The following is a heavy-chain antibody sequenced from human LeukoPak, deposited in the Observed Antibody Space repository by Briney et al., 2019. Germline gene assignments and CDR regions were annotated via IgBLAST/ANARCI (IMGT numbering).Heavy chain of an antibody. Sequence: GGSLRLSCAASGFTFSGYGMHWVRQAPGKGLEWVAVIWYDGSNKYYADSVKGRFTISRDNSKNTLYLQMNTLRAEDTAVYYCAKHLGRIAVAGGIGYYYGMDVWGQGTTVTVSS. CDR3: AKHLGRIAVAGGIGYYYGMDV. CDR1: GFTFSGYG. V-gene: IGHV3-33*06. D-gene: IGHD6-19*01. CDR2: IWYDGSNK. J-gene: IGHJ6*02.